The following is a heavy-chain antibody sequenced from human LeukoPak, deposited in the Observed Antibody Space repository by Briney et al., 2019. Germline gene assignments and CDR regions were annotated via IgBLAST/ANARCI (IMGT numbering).Heavy chain of an antibody. D-gene: IGHD3-3*01. CDR1: GFTFSSYA. V-gene: IGHV3-23*01. CDR3: AKDGPLRITIFGVVTPHAYFDY. CDR2: ISGSGGST. Sequence: PGGSLRLSCAASGFTFSSYAMSWVRQAPGKGLEWVSAISGSGGSTYYADSVKGRFTISRDNSKNTLYLQMNSLRAEDTAVYYCAKDGPLRITIFGVVTPHAYFDYWGQGTLVTVSS. J-gene: IGHJ4*02.